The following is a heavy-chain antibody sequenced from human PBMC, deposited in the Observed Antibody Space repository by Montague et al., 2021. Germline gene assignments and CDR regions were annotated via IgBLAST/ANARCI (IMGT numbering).Heavy chain of an antibody. CDR2: IWYDGSNK. V-gene: IGHV3-33*01. D-gene: IGHD3-10*01. CDR1: DFTFSTYA. Sequence: SRRLSWAASDFTFSTYAMYWVRQAPGKGLEWVAVIWYDGSNKFYADSVKGRFTISRDNSKNTLYLQMNNLRAEDTAMYYCARDMFPGSGNNSVDYWGQGTLVTVSS. CDR3: ARDMFPGSGNNSVDY. J-gene: IGHJ4*02.